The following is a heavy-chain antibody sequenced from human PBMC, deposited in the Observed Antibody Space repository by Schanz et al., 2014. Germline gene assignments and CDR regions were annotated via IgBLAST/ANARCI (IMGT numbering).Heavy chain of an antibody. Sequence: EVQLLESGGGLVQPGGSLRLSCAASGFTFSSYAMSWVRQAPGKGLEWVSVIYSGIGAYYADSVKGRFTMSRDNSKNTLYLQMNSLSADDTAVFYCAKGMGYCSGGTCYDYYYYGLDVWGQGTTVTVSS. CDR2: IYSGIGA. D-gene: IGHD2-15*01. CDR3: AKGMGYCSGGTCYDYYYYGLDV. V-gene: IGHV3-23*03. CDR1: GFTFSSYA. J-gene: IGHJ6*02.